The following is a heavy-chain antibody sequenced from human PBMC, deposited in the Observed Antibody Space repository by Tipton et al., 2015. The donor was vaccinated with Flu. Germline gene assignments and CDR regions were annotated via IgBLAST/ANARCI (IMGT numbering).Heavy chain of an antibody. J-gene: IGHJ4*02. CDR2: INPKSGDT. CDR1: GYTVSGHY. D-gene: IGHD5-18*01. Sequence: QLVQSGAEVKEPGASVKVSCKASGYTVSGHYMHWIRQAPGQGLEWMGWINPKSGDTKYAQNFQGRVTMTRDTSITTVYMELTGLTSDGTAIYYCARTWIQLWTPDFDYWGQGTLVTVSS. V-gene: IGHV1-2*02. CDR3: ARTWIQLWTPDFDY.